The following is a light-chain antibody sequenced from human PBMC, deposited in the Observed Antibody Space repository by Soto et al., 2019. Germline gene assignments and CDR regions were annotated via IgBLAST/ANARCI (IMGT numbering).Light chain of an antibody. CDR2: DAS. J-gene: IGKJ4*01. V-gene: IGKV3-11*01. CDR3: QQRSNWLALT. CDR1: QSISTY. Sequence: EIVLTQSPATLSLSPGERATLSCRASQSISTYLAWYQQKPGQAPRLLIYDASNRATGIPARFSGSGSGTNFTLTIGSLEPEDFAVYYCQQRSNWLALTFGGGTKVGIK.